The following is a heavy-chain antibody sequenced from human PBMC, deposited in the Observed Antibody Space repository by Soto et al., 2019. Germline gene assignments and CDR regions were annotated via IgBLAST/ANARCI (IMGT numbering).Heavy chain of an antibody. D-gene: IGHD3-10*01. CDR1: GGTFSSYA. J-gene: IGHJ6*02. CDR2: IIPIFGTA. CDR3: AREGGSGNYRYDAMDV. Sequence: QVQLVQSGAEVKKPGSSVKVSCKASGGTFSSYAISWVRQAPGQGLEWMGGIIPIFGTANYAQKFQGRVTSAADESTSTAYMELSSLRSEDTAVYYCAREGGSGNYRYDAMDVWGQGTTVTVSS. V-gene: IGHV1-69*12.